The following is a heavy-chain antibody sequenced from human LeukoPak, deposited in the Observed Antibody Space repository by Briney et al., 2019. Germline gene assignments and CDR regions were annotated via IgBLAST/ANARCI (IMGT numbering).Heavy chain of an antibody. CDR1: GFTFSSYS. V-gene: IGHV3-30*18. D-gene: IGHD3-10*01. CDR3: AKDTDRITMPPNAFDI. CDR2: ISYDGSNK. Sequence: PGGSLRLSCAASGFTFSSYSMNWVRQAPGKGLEWVAVISYDGSNKYYADSVKGRFTISRDNSKNTLYLQMNSLRAEDTAVYYCAKDTDRITMPPNAFDIWGQGTMVTVSS. J-gene: IGHJ3*02.